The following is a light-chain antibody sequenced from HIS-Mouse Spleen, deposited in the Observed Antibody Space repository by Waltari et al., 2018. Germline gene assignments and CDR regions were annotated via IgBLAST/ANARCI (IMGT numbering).Light chain of an antibody. Sequence: QSALTQPPSASGSPGQSVTISCPGTSSHVGGYNYVPWYQQHPGKAPKLMIYEVSKRPSGVPDRFSGSKSGNTASLTVSGLQAEDEADYYCSSYAGSNNSLYVFGTGTKVTVL. J-gene: IGLJ1*01. CDR2: EVS. CDR1: SSHVGGYNY. CDR3: SSYAGSNNSLYV. V-gene: IGLV2-8*01.